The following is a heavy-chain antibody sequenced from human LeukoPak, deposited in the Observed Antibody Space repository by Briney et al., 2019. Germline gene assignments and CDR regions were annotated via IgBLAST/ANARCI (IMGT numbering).Heavy chain of an antibody. D-gene: IGHD6-13*01. CDR2: LSSSRRYI. J-gene: IGHJ4*02. CDR3: ARVAEAAAFDY. V-gene: IGHV3-21*01. CDR1: GFTFSSYS. Sequence: GGSLRLSCAASGFTFSSYSMTWVPQTPAKGLEWVSSLSSSRRYIYYTHSMKGRFTLSRDNAKNSLFLQMNSLRAEDTAVYYCARVAEAAAFDYWGQGTLVTVSS.